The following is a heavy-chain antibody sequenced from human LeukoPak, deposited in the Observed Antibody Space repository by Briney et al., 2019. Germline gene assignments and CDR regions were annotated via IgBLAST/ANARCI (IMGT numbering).Heavy chain of an antibody. CDR3: ARGSRITVTNGYYYYMDV. CDR1: GGSISSSSYY. Sequence: SETLSLTCTVSGGSISSSSYYWGWIRQPPGKGLEWIGSIYYSGSTYYNPSLKSRVTISVEMSKNQFSLKLNSVTAADTAVYFCARGSRITVTNGYYYYMDVWGKGTTVTVSS. CDR2: IYYSGST. V-gene: IGHV4-39*07. J-gene: IGHJ6*03. D-gene: IGHD4-17*01.